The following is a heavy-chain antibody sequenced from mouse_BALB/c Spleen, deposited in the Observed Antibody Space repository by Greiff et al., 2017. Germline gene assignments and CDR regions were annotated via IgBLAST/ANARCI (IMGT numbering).Heavy chain of an antibody. V-gene: IGHV14-3*02. J-gene: IGHJ4*01. CDR3: ARYHGGMDY. D-gene: IGHD1-1*02. CDR2: IDPANGNT. Sequence: EVKLEESGAELVKPGASVKLSCTASGFNIKDTYMHWVKQRPEQGLEWIGRIDPANGNTKYDPKFQGKATITADTSSNTAYLQLSSLTSEDTAVYYCARYHGGMDYWGQGTSVTVSS. CDR1: GFNIKDTY.